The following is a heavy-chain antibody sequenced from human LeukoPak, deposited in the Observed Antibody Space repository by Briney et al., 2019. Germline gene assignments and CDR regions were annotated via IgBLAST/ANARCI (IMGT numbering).Heavy chain of an antibody. D-gene: IGHD3-10*01. Sequence: SETLSLTCTVSGGSISSYYWSWIRQPPGKGLEWIGYIYYSGSTNYNPSLKSRVTVSVDTSKNQFSLKLSSVTAADTAVYYCAREGYYGSVKTDAFDIWGQGTMVTVSS. J-gene: IGHJ3*02. CDR3: AREGYYGSVKTDAFDI. V-gene: IGHV4-59*12. CDR1: GGSISSYY. CDR2: IYYSGST.